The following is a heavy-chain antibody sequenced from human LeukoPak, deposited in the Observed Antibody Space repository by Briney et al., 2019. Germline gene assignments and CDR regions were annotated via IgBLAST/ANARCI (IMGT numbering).Heavy chain of an antibody. CDR3: AKWRGIQVWTFDY. J-gene: IGHJ4*02. Sequence: ASVKVSCKASGYTFTGYYMHWVRQAPGQGLEWMGGIIPIFGTANDAQKFQGRVTITADESTSTAYMELSSLRSEDTAVYYCAKWRGIQVWTFDYWGQGTLVTVSS. D-gene: IGHD5-18*01. CDR1: GYTFTGYY. CDR2: IIPIFGTA. V-gene: IGHV1-69*13.